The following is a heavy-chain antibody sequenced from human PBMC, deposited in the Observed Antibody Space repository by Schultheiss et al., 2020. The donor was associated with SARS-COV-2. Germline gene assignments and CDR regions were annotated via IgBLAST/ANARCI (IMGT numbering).Heavy chain of an antibody. D-gene: IGHD4-17*01. CDR1: GFTFSDYY. Sequence: GESLKISCAASGFTFSDYYMSWIRQAPGKGLEWVSYISSSGSTIYYADSVKGRFTISRDNAKNSLYLQMNSLRAEDTAVYYCARDYAAYDAFDIWGQGTMVTVS. V-gene: IGHV3-11*01. J-gene: IGHJ3*02. CDR2: ISSSGSTI. CDR3: ARDYAAYDAFDI.